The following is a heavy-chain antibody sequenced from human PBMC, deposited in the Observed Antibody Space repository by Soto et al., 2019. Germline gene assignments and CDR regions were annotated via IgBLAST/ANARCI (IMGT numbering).Heavy chain of an antibody. CDR2: VSGSGANT. CDR1: GFIFSSYA. Sequence: EVQLLESGGGLVQPGGSLRLSCATSGFIFSSYAMTWVRQAPGKGLEWVSVVSGSGANTYYADSAKGRFTITRYNSKNTLYLQMNSLRAEDTAVYYCAKESPHFDYWGQGTLVTVSS. J-gene: IGHJ4*02. CDR3: AKESPHFDY. V-gene: IGHV3-23*01.